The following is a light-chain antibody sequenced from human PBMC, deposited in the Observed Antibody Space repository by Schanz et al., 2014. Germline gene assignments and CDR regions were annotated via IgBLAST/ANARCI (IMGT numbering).Light chain of an antibody. V-gene: IGLV2-14*02. CDR2: EGS. J-gene: IGLJ2*01. CDR3: CSYASNRDVL. CDR1: SSDVGSYNL. Sequence: QSALTQPASVSGSPGQSITISCTGTSSDVGSYNLVSWYQQHPGKAPKLMIYEGSKRPSGVSNRISGSKSGNTASLTISGVQAEDEADYYCCSYASNRDVLFGGGTKLTVL.